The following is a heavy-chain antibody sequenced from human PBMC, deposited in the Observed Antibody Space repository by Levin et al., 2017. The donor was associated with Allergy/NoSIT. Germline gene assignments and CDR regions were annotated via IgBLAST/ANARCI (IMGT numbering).Heavy chain of an antibody. CDR2: INSDGSST. D-gene: IGHD3-3*01. Sequence: SCAASGFTFSSYWMHWVRQAPGKGLVWVSRINSDGSSTSYADSVKGRFTISRDNAKNTLYLQMNSLRAEDTAVYYCARAQTEWFTPRYYYYYYMDVWGKGTTVTVSS. J-gene: IGHJ6*03. CDR1: GFTFSSYW. V-gene: IGHV3-74*01. CDR3: ARAQTEWFTPRYYYYYYMDV.